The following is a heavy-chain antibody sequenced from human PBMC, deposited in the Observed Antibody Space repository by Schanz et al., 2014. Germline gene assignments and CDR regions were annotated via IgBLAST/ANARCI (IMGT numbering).Heavy chain of an antibody. CDR1: GGSISSYY. V-gene: IGHV4-59*12. J-gene: IGHJ6*02. CDR3: AREMGRRFFDYNYGMDV. CDR2: INPNEGI. Sequence: QLQLQESGPGLVKPSETLSLTCTVSGGSISSYYWSWIRQPPGKGLEWIGEINPNEGIHHNPSLKSRVAIAVDMSKNQFSLKMSSLTAASTATYYCAREMGRRFFDYNYGMDVWGQGTSVTVS. D-gene: IGHD3-3*01.